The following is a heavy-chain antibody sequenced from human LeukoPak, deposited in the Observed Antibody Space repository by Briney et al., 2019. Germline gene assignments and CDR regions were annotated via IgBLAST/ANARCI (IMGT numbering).Heavy chain of an antibody. CDR2: IYYSGST. J-gene: IGHJ6*02. CDR1: GGSVSSGSYY. D-gene: IGHD6-19*01. V-gene: IGHV4-61*01. Sequence: SETLSLTCTVSGGSVSSGSYYWSWIRQPPGKGLEWIGYIYYSGSTNYNPSLKSRVTISVDTSKNQFSLKLSSVTAADTAVYYCARRAVAGRYYGMDVWGQGTTVTVSS. CDR3: ARRAVAGRYYGMDV.